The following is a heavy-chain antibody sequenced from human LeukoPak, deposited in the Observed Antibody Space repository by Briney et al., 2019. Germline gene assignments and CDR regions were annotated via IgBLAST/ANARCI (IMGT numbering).Heavy chain of an antibody. J-gene: IGHJ4*02. CDR3: ARDYYDSSGPIDY. D-gene: IGHD3-22*01. V-gene: IGHV1-2*02. Sequence: ASVKVSFKASGYTFTGYYMHWVRQAPGQGLEWMGWINPNSGGTNYAQKFQGRVTMTRDTSISTAYMELSRLRSDDTAVYYCARDYYDSSGPIDYWGQGTLVTVSS. CDR2: INPNSGGT. CDR1: GYTFTGYY.